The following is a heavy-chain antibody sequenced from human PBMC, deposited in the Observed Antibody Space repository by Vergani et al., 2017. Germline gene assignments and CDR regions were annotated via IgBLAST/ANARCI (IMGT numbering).Heavy chain of an antibody. CDR1: GFTLSDHV. CDR3: AKDGRENSDYGYFDY. J-gene: IGHJ4*02. Sequence: VQLVESGGGLVQPGGSLRLSCAASGFTLSDHVMDWVRQGPGKGLEWVGRSRNKARSYTTEYSASVKGRFTISRDDSRNSLYLQMNSLKTEDTAVYYCAKDGRENSDYGYFDYWGQGTLVTVSS. D-gene: IGHD4-17*01. V-gene: IGHV3-72*01. CDR2: SRNKARSYTT.